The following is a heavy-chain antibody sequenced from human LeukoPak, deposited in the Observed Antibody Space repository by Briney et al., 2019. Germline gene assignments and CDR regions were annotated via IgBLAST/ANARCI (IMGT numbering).Heavy chain of an antibody. CDR3: ARDGGYQLLYAVSYSWFDP. D-gene: IGHD2-2*01. Sequence: SETLSLAFTVAGGSISSYYGGSVRQPAGKGLELIVRIYTCGSTNYNPSLKSRVTMSVDTSKNQFSLKLSSVTAADTAVYYCARDGGYQLLYAVSYSWFDPWGQGTLVTVSS. CDR1: GGSISSYY. CDR2: IYTCGST. V-gene: IGHV4-4*07. J-gene: IGHJ5*02.